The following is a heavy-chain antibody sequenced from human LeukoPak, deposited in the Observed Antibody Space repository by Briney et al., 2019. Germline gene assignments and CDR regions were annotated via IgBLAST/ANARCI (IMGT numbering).Heavy chain of an antibody. CDR2: IYYTGST. Sequence: SETLSLTCSVSGASISGGTYYWGWIRQPPGKGLEWIGSIYYTGSTYDNPSLKSRVTISADTSKNQFSLKLSSVTAADTAVYYCARRGGSGRAFDYWGQGTLVTVSS. CDR1: GASISGGTYY. J-gene: IGHJ4*02. D-gene: IGHD1-26*01. V-gene: IGHV4-39*01. CDR3: ARRGGSGRAFDY.